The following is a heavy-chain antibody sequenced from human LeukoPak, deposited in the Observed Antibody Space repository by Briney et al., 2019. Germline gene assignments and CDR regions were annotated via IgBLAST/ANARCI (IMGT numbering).Heavy chain of an antibody. D-gene: IGHD3/OR15-3a*01. V-gene: IGHV4-4*07. CDR1: GGSISSYY. Sequence: SETLSLTCTVSGGSISSYYWSWIRQPAGKGLEWIGRIYTSGSTNYNPSLKSRVTMSVDTSKNQFSLKLSSVTAADTAVYYCARDGGLGFTPGGYYYYMDVWGKGTTVTVSS. J-gene: IGHJ6*03. CDR3: ARDGGLGFTPGGYYYYMDV. CDR2: IYTSGST.